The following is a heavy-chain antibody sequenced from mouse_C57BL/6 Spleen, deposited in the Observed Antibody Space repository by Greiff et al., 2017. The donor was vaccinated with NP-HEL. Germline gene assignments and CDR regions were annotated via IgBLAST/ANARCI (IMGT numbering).Heavy chain of an antibody. Sequence: EVMLVESGGGLVKPGGSLKLSCAASGFTFSSYAMSWVRQTPEKRLEWVATISDGGSYTYYPDNVKGRFTISRDNAKNNLYLQMSHLKSEDTAMYYCAREDYGRGYWGQGTTLTVSS. J-gene: IGHJ2*01. D-gene: IGHD1-1*01. CDR2: ISDGGSYT. CDR1: GFTFSSYA. V-gene: IGHV5-4*01. CDR3: AREDYGRGY.